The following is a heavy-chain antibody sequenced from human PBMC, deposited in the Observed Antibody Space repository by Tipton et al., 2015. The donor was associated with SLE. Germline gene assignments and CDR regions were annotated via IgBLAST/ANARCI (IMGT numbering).Heavy chain of an antibody. J-gene: IGHJ4*02. CDR2: IKQDGSEK. Sequence: GSLRLSCAASGFTFSNYWMGWVRQAPGKGLEWVANIKQDGSEKYYVDSVKGRFTISRDNAKNSLYLQMNSLRAEDTAVYYCARTRYWGQGTLVTVSS. V-gene: IGHV3-7*01. D-gene: IGHD1-14*01. CDR1: GFTFSNYW. CDR3: ARTRY.